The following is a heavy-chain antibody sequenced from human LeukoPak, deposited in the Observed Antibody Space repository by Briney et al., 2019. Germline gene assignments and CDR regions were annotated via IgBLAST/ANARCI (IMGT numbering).Heavy chain of an antibody. CDR3: ARDGGSGWYYYYYMDV. Sequence: SETLSLTCTVSGGSVSNYYWSWIRQSPGKGLEWIGYIYYTETSYNPSLKSRVTISVDTSKNQFSLKLSSVTAADMAVYYCARDGGSGWYYYYYMDVWGKGTTVTVSS. J-gene: IGHJ6*03. CDR2: IYYTET. D-gene: IGHD6-19*01. V-gene: IGHV4-59*02. CDR1: GGSVSNYY.